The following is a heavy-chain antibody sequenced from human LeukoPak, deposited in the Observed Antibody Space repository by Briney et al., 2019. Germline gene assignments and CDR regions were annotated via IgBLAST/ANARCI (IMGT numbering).Heavy chain of an antibody. CDR1: GFTFSSYA. Sequence: GGSLRLSCAASGFTFSSYAMSWVRQAPGKGLEWVSSISSSSSYIYYADSVKGRFTISRDNAKNSLYLQMNSLRAEDTAVYYCARNSAAISPGFGYWGQGTLVTVSS. V-gene: IGHV3-21*01. D-gene: IGHD2-2*01. J-gene: IGHJ4*02. CDR3: ARNSAAISPGFGY. CDR2: ISSSSSYI.